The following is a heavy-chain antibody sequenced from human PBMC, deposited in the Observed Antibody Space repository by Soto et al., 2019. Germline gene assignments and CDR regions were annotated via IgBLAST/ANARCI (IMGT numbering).Heavy chain of an antibody. CDR3: ARERITIFGVVLYWFDP. V-gene: IGHV1-69*04. CDR2: IIPILGIA. CDR1: GGTFRSYT. D-gene: IGHD3-3*01. J-gene: IGHJ5*02. Sequence: SVKVSCKASGGTFRSYTISWVRQAPGQGLEWMGRIIPILGIANYSQKFQGRVTITADKSTSTAYMELSSLRSEDTAVYYCARERITIFGVVLYWFDPWGQVTLVTVSS.